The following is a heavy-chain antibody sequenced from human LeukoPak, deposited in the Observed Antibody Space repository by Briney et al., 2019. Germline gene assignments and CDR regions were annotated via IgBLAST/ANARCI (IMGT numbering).Heavy chain of an antibody. CDR3: AKDGQYSSSWYYYYYYMDV. CDR1: GFTFSSYG. Sequence: GGSLRLSCAASGFTFSSYGMRWVRQAPGKGLEWVAFIRYDGSNKYYADSVKGRFTISRDNSKNTLYLQMNSLRAEDTAVYYCAKDGQYSSSWYYYYYYMDVWGKGTTVTVSS. CDR2: IRYDGSNK. D-gene: IGHD6-13*01. V-gene: IGHV3-30*02. J-gene: IGHJ6*03.